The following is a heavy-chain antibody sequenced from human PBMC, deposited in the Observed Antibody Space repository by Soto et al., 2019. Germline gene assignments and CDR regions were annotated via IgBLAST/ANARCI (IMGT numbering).Heavy chain of an antibody. J-gene: IGHJ4*02. V-gene: IGHV4-34*01. Sequence: SETLSLTCAVYGGSFSGYYWSWIRQPPGKGLEWIGEINHSGSTNYNPSLKSRVTISVDTSKNQFSLKLSSVTAADTAVYYCARGHYPLEQRYYFDYWGQGTLVTVS. CDR2: INHSGST. CDR1: GGSFSGYY. CDR3: ARGHYPLEQRYYFDY. D-gene: IGHD1-1*01.